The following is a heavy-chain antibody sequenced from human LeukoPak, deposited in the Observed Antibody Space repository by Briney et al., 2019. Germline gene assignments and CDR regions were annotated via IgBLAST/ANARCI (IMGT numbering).Heavy chain of an antibody. J-gene: IGHJ5*02. CDR3: VKDSRFSWYYH. Sequence: SETLSLTCTVSGASISSYYWSWIRQSPGKGLEWIGYVHHTGSRSYNPSLKSRVTISLDRDKSQFSLKLTSVTAADTAVYYCVKDSRFSWYYHWGQGTLVTVYS. V-gene: IGHV4-59*01. CDR1: GASISSYY. CDR2: VHHTGSR.